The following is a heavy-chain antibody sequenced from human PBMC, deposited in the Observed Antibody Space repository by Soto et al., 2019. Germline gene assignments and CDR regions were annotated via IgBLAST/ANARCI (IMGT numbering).Heavy chain of an antibody. J-gene: IGHJ4*02. D-gene: IGHD6-13*01. CDR1: GGSISSYY. CDR2: IYYSGST. CDR3: ARSPLITIAAAGTTSKKYYFDY. V-gene: IGHV4-59*01. Sequence: SETLSLTCTVSGGSISSYYWSWIRQPPGKGLEWIGYIYYSGSTNYNPSLKSRVTISVDTSKNQFSLKLSSVTAADTAVYYCARSPLITIAAAGTTSKKYYFDYWGQGTLVTVSS.